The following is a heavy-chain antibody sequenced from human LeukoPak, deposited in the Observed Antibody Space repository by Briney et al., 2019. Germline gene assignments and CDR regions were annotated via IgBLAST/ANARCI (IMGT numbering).Heavy chain of an antibody. CDR1: GFIFSNAW. D-gene: IGHD2-2*01. V-gene: IGHV3-23*01. CDR3: AKDVVPIVVGGMGYFDY. CDR2: ISGSGGST. Sequence: QPGGSLRLSCAASGFIFSNAWMSWVRQAPGKGLEWVSAISGSGGSTYYADSVKGRFTISRDNSKNTLYLQMNSLRAEDTAVYYCAKDVVPIVVGGMGYFDYWGQGTLVTVSS. J-gene: IGHJ4*02.